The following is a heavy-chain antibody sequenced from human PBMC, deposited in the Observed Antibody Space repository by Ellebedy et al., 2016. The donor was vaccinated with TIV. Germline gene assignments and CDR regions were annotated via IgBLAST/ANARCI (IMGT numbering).Heavy chain of an antibody. CDR1: GFTLSNYW. Sequence: GESLKTSCAASGFTLSNYWMTWVRQAPGKGLEWLANINPDGSLKYYADSVKGRFTISRDNSKNTLYLQMNSLRAEDKAVYYCAKEREPAVAADYWGQGTLVTVSS. CDR3: AKEREPAVAADY. D-gene: IGHD6-19*01. V-gene: IGHV3-7*01. CDR2: INPDGSLK. J-gene: IGHJ4*02.